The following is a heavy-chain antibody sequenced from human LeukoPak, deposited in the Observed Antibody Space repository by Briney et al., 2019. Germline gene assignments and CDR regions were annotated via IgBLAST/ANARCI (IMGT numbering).Heavy chain of an antibody. J-gene: IGHJ1*01. V-gene: IGHV3-9*01. D-gene: IGHD6-19*01. CDR2: ISWNSGSI. CDR3: AKDAYSSGWEPKYFQH. CDR1: GFTFDDYA. Sequence: PGGSLRLSCAASGFTFDDYAMHWVRQAPGKGLEWVSGISWNSGSIGYADSVKGRFTISRDNAKNSLYLQMNSLRAEDTALYYCAKDAYSSGWEPKYFQHWGQGTLVTVSS.